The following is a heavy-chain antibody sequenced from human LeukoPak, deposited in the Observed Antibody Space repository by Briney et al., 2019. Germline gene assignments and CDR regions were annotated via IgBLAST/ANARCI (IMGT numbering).Heavy chain of an antibody. CDR1: GGSISSGGYY. CDR2: IYHSGST. J-gene: IGHJ5*02. D-gene: IGHD6-13*01. Sequence: SQTLSLTCTVSGGSISSGGYYWGWIRQPPGKGLEWIGSIYHSGSTYYNPSLKSRVTISVDTSKNQFSLKLSSVTAADTAVYYCARVAAAAGTVDWFDPWGQGTLVIVSS. V-gene: IGHV4-39*07. CDR3: ARVAAAAGTVDWFDP.